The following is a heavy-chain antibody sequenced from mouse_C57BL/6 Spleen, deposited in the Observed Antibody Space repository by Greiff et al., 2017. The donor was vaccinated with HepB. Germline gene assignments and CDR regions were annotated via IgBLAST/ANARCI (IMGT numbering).Heavy chain of an antibody. V-gene: IGHV1-82*01. Sequence: VQGVESGPELVKPGASVKISCKASGYAFSSSWMNWVKQRPGKGLEWIGRIYPGDGDTNYNGKFKGKATLTADKSSSTAYMQLSSLTSEDSAVYFCASEGEGGFDYWGQGTTLTVSS. J-gene: IGHJ2*01. CDR2: IYPGDGDT. CDR3: ASEGEGGFDY. CDR1: GYAFSSSW.